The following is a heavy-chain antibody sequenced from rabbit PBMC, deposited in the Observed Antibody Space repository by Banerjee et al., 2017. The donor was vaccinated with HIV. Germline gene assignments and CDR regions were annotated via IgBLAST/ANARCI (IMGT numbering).Heavy chain of an antibody. Sequence: QEQLEESGGDLVKPEGSLTLTCTASGFSFSSTDYMCWVRQAPGKGLEWIACIAGGSSGSTYFPSWAKGRFPISKTSSTTVTLQLTSLTAADTATYFFARDVDSYVPFNLWGPGTLVTFS. CDR2: IAGGSSGST. J-gene: IGHJ4*01. CDR3: ARDVDSYVPFNL. D-gene: IGHD6-1*01. V-gene: IGHV1S45*01. CDR1: GFSFSSTDY.